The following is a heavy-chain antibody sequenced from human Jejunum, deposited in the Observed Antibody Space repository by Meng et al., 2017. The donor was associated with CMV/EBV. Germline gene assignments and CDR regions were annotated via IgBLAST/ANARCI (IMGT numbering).Heavy chain of an antibody. CDR3: VGVRTFNYDSSGHSLDY. Sequence: FESPWRTWVRQAPGQGLEWVANIRRDGSKQDYVNSMQGRFTVSRDNAKNSLYLQMNSLRVEDTATYYCVGVRTFNYDSSGHSLDYWGPGTLVTVSS. V-gene: IGHV3-7*03. J-gene: IGHJ4*02. D-gene: IGHD3-22*01. CDR1: FESPW. CDR2: IRRDGSKQ.